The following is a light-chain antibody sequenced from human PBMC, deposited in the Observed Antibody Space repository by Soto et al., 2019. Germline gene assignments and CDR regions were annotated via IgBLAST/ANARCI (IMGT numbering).Light chain of an antibody. CDR2: GAS. Sequence: EIVLTQSPGTLSLSPGERATLSCRASQSVSSSYLAWYQQKPGQALRLLIYGASSRATGIPDRFSGSGSGTDFPLTIRRLEPEDFAVYYCQQYGSSPGTFGQGPKVDIK. V-gene: IGKV3-20*01. CDR1: QSVSSSY. J-gene: IGKJ1*01. CDR3: QQYGSSPGT.